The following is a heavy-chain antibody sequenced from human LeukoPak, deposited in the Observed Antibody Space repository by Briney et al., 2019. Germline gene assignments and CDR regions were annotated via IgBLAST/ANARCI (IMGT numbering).Heavy chain of an antibody. V-gene: IGHV4-34*01. CDR2: INHSGST. CDR1: GESFSGYY. CDR3: ARGPRGLGMAGTFDY. D-gene: IGHD6-19*01. J-gene: IGHJ4*02. Sequence: SETLSLTRAVYGESFSGYYWSWIRQPPGKGLEWIGEINHSGSTNYNPSLKSRVTISVDTSKNQFSLKLNSVTAADTAVYYCARGPRGLGMAGTFDYWGQGTLVTVSS.